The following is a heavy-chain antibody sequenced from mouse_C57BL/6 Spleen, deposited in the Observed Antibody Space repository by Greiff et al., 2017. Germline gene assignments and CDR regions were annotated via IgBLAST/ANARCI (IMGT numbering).Heavy chain of an antibody. Sequence: EVQLQESGGGLVKPGGSLKLSCAASGFTFSSYAMSWVRQTPEKRLEWVATISDGGSYTYYPDNVKGRFTISRDNAKNNLYMQRSHVKSEDTAMYYCARDGPHGNFDDWGQGTTLTVSS. CDR3: ARDGPHGNFDD. J-gene: IGHJ2*01. CDR1: GFTFSSYA. D-gene: IGHD2-1*01. V-gene: IGHV5-4*01. CDR2: ISDGGSYT.